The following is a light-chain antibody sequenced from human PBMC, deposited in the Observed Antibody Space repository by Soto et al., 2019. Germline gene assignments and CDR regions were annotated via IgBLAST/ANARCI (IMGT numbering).Light chain of an antibody. CDR2: AAS. J-gene: IGKJ4*01. CDR1: HSFSTSY. CDR3: QQYSTSPLT. V-gene: IGKV3-20*01. Sequence: EIVLAQSPGTLSFSPGDRATLSCRASHSFSTSYLAWYQQKPGQAPRLLIFAASSRASGIPDRFSGSGSGTDFTLTIDRLEPEDFAVYYCQQYSTSPLTFGGGTKVDIK.